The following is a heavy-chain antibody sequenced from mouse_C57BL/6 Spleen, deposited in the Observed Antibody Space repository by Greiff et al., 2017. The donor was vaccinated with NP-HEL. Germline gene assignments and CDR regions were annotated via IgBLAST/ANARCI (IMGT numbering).Heavy chain of an antibody. V-gene: IGHV1-50*01. D-gene: IGHD1-1*01. Sequence: VQLHQPGAELVKPGASVKLSCKASVYTFTSYWMQWVKQRPGQGLEWIGEIDPSDSYTNYNQKFKGKATLTVDTSSRTAYMQLSSLTSEDSAVYYCARGTTGVATDYFDYWGQGTTLTVSS. CDR3: ARGTTGVATDYFDY. CDR1: VYTFTSYW. CDR2: IDPSDSYT. J-gene: IGHJ2*01.